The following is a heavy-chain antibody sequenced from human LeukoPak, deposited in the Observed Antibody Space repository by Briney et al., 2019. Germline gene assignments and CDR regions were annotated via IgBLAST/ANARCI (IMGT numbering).Heavy chain of an antibody. D-gene: IGHD6-19*01. CDR1: GFTFSGYY. V-gene: IGHV3-11*01. CDR2: ISNSGLTI. CDR3: ARDPSFLKVAMDDDGFDI. J-gene: IGHJ3*02. Sequence: GGSLRLSCAASGFTFSGYYMSWIRQAPGKGLEWLSYISNSGLTIHYAGSVKGRFTISRDNAKNTLSLQMNSLRAEDTAVYYCARDPSFLKVAMDDDGFDIWGQGTMVTVSS.